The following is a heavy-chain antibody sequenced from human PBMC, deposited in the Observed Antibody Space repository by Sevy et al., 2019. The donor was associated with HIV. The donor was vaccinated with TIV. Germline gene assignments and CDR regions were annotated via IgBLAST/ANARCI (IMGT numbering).Heavy chain of an antibody. J-gene: IGHJ4*02. D-gene: IGHD2-15*01. Sequence: GGSLRLSCAASGFTFSIYSMTWVRQAPGKGLEWVSSISSRSSYIYYADSVKGGFTISRDNAKNSLYLQMNSLRAEGTAVYYGARGGYCSGGGCYGPPDSWGQGTLVTVSS. CDR1: GFTFSIYS. CDR2: ISSRSSYI. CDR3: ARGGYCSGGGCYGPPDS. V-gene: IGHV3-21*01.